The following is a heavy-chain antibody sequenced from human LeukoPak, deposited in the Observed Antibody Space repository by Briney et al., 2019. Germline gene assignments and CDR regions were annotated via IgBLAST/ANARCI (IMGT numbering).Heavy chain of an antibody. CDR2: IKQDGSEK. J-gene: IGHJ3*02. CDR1: GFTFDNYW. CDR3: AVYSSGWYNTFDI. Sequence: GGSPRLSCEASGFTFDNYWMSWVRQAPGKGLEWVANIKQDGSEKYYVDSVKGRFTISRDNAKNSLFLQMNSLGAEDTAVYYCAVYSSGWYNTFDIWGQGTMVTVSS. V-gene: IGHV3-7*01. D-gene: IGHD6-19*01.